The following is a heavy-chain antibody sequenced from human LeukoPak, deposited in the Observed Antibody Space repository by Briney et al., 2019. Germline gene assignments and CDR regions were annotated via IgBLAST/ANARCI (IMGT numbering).Heavy chain of an antibody. CDR2: IYYSGST. V-gene: IGHV4-59*12. Sequence: SETLSLTCTVSGGSISSYYWSWIRQPPGKGLEWIGYIYYSGSTNYNPSLKSRVTISVDTSKSQFSLRLSSVTAADTAVYYCARVRRGYSYGYMGNYWSQGSLVTV. D-gene: IGHD5-18*01. J-gene: IGHJ4*02. CDR3: ARVRRGYSYGYMGNY. CDR1: GGSISSYY.